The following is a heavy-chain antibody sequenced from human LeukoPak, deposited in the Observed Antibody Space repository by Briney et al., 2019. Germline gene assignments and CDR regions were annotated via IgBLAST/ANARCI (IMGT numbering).Heavy chain of an antibody. Sequence: ASVKVSCKTSGYSFTDCYMHWVRQAPGQGLEWMGWINPNSGGTSSAQKFQGRVTMTRDTSITTVYMEVSWLTSDDTAIYYCARADRLHGGPYLIGPWGQGTLATVSS. CDR1: GYSFTDCY. CDR3: ARADRLHGGPYLIGP. J-gene: IGHJ5*02. CDR2: INPNSGGT. V-gene: IGHV1-2*02. D-gene: IGHD2-21*01.